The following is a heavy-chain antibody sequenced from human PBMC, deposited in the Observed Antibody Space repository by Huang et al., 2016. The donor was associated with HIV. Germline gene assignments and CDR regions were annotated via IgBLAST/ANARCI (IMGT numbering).Heavy chain of an antibody. CDR3: ARDLTGTRAAAAGIRGDAFDV. CDR2: TIPIFDTV. CDR1: GGTFGSYD. J-gene: IGHJ3*01. Sequence: QVQLVQSGAEAKKPGSSVKVSCKASGGTFGSYDISWVRLAPGQGLEWMGGTIPIFDTVNYAQKFQGRVRITADASTSTAYMELTSLRSEDTAVYYCARDLTGTRAAAAGIRGDAFDVWGQGTLVTVSS. V-gene: IGHV1-69*13. D-gene: IGHD6-13*01.